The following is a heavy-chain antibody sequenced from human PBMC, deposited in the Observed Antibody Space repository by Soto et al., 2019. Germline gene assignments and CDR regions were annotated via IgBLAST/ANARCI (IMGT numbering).Heavy chain of an antibody. Sequence: GGSLRLSCAASGFTFSNYGMNWIRLAPGEGLEWVSTVSPAGSTFYADSVRGRFTISRDNSKSTVDLQMNGLGVDDTAIDYCVRSWAYWGRGTVVTVSS. J-gene: IGHJ4*02. CDR3: VRSWAY. CDR1: GFTFSNYG. CDR2: VSPAGST. D-gene: IGHD6-13*01. V-gene: IGHV3-23*01.